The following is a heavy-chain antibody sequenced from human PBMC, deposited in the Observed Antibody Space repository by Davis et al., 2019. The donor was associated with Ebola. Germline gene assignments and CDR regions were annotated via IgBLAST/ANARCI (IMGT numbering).Heavy chain of an antibody. CDR2: IKQDGSEK. CDR3: ASREAGGYGMDV. J-gene: IGHJ6*04. CDR1: GFTFTRFP. Sequence: PGGSLRLSCAASGFTFTRFPMHWVRQAPGKGLEWVANIKQDGSEKYYVDSVKGRFTISRDNSKNTVFLQMNSLRPEDTATYYCASREAGGYGMDVWGKGTTVTVSS. D-gene: IGHD3-16*01. V-gene: IGHV3-7*01.